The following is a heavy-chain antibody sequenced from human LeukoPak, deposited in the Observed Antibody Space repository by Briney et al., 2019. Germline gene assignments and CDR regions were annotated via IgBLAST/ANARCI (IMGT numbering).Heavy chain of an antibody. Sequence: GGPLRLSCAPSGFTFSSYSMNWVRQAPGKGLEWFSSISSSSSYIYYADSVKGRFTISKDNTKNSLYLQMNSLRAEDTAVYYCASGKYSGSYLGAFDIWGQGTMVTVSS. CDR2: ISSSSSYI. D-gene: IGHD1-26*01. CDR3: ASGKYSGSYLGAFDI. CDR1: GFTFSSYS. V-gene: IGHV3-21*01. J-gene: IGHJ3*02.